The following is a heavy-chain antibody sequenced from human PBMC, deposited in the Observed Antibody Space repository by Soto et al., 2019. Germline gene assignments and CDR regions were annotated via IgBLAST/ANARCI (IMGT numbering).Heavy chain of an antibody. CDR2: IYYSVRI. CDR3: ASFLGFSYATETRYNWFDP. J-gene: IGHJ5*02. Sequence: SETLSLTCTVSGGPINSGNYCWSWIRQPPGRRLDCIVYIYYSVRIYDNLFLRSRVTIVVETSKNQFSLKLSSVTAADTAVYYCASFLGFSYATETRYNWFDPWGQGTLVTVSS. CDR1: GGPINSGNYC. V-gene: IGHV4-30-4*01. D-gene: IGHD5-18*01.